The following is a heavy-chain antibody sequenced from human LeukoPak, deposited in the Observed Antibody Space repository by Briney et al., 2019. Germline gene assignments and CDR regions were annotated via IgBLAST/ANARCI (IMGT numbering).Heavy chain of an antibody. Sequence: GGSLRPSCAASGFTFSSYAMHWVRQAPGKGLEWVAVISYDGSDKYYADSVKGRFTISRDNSKNTLYLQMNSLRAEDTAVYYCARLAYFPQRYCSSTSCYKIYYYYGMDVWGQGTTVTVSS. J-gene: IGHJ6*02. V-gene: IGHV3-30*04. CDR1: GFTFSSYA. CDR3: ARLAYFPQRYCSSTSCYKIYYYYGMDV. CDR2: ISYDGSDK. D-gene: IGHD2-2*02.